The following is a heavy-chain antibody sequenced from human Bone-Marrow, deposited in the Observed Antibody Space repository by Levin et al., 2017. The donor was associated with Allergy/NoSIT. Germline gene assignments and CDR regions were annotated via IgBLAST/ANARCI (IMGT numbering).Heavy chain of an antibody. J-gene: IGHJ3*02. CDR3: ARVQTYCSGGSCYSDMGAFDI. Sequence: GSLRLSCTVSGGSISSYYWSWIRQPPGKGLEWIGYIYYSGSTNYNPSLKSRVTISVDTSKNQFSLKLSSVTAADTAVYYCARVQTYCSGGSCYSDMGAFDIWGQGTMVTVSS. CDR1: GGSISSYY. D-gene: IGHD2-15*01. V-gene: IGHV4-59*01. CDR2: IYYSGST.